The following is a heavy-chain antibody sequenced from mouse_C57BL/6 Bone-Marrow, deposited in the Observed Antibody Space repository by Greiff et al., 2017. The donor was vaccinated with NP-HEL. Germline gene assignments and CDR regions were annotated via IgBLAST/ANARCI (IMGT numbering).Heavy chain of an antibody. CDR3: ARIGELRLDY. V-gene: IGHV8-8*01. CDR1: GFSLSTFGMG. Sequence: QVTLKESGPGILQPSQTLSLTCSFSGFSLSTFGMGVGWIRQPSGQGLEWLAHLWWGDDKYYHPAMKRRLTISQDTSKNQVFLKIANVDTADTATYYCARIGELRLDYWGQGTTLTVSS. J-gene: IGHJ2*01. CDR2: LWWGDDK. D-gene: IGHD2-4*01.